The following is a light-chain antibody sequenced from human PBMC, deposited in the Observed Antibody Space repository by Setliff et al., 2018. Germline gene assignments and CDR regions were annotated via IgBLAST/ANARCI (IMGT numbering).Light chain of an antibody. CDR1: SSDVGGYNS. Sequence: QSVLTQPASVSGSPGQSITISCTGTSSDVGGYNSVSWYQQHPGKAPKLMIYDVSNRPSGVSNRFSGSKPGNTASLTISGLQAEDEADYYCSSYTSSSIFYVFGTGTKVTV. V-gene: IGLV2-14*03. CDR3: SSYTSSSIFYV. J-gene: IGLJ1*01. CDR2: DVS.